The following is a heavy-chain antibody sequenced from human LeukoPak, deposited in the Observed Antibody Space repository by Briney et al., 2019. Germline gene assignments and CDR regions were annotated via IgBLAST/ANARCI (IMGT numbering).Heavy chain of an antibody. V-gene: IGHV3-30*02. CDR1: GLTFTSHG. CDR3: ARDRGKDYFDS. D-gene: IGHD4-23*01. CDR2: VRNDGSDT. Sequence: PGGSLRLSCTTSGLTFTSHGFHWLRQVVGKRLEWVAFVRNDGSDTYHANSVKGRFSVSRDDSKNTLYLQMNSLRPEDTAIYHCARDRGKDYFDSWGQGTQVTVSS. J-gene: IGHJ4*02.